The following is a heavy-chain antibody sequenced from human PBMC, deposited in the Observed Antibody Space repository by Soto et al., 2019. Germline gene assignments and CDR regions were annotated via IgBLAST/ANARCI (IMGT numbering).Heavy chain of an antibody. D-gene: IGHD1-26*01. Sequence: QVQLVQSGAEVKKPGASVKVSCKASGYTFTSYYMHWVRQAPGQGLEWMGIINPSGGSTSYAQKFQGRVTMTRDTSTSTVYMELSSLRSEDTAVYYCARVAGNWELQNYYYGMDVWGQGTTVTVSS. CDR2: INPSGGST. J-gene: IGHJ6*02. V-gene: IGHV1-46*01. CDR1: GYTFTSYY. CDR3: ARVAGNWELQNYYYGMDV.